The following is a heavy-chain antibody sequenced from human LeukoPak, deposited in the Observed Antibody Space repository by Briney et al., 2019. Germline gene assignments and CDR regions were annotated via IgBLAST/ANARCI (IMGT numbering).Heavy chain of an antibody. Sequence: GGSLRLSCAASGFTFSSYAMSWVRQAPGKGLEWVSAISGSGGSTYYADSVKGRFTISRDNSKNTLYLQMNSLRAEDTAVYYCVKDIRRGYNFGYDQFAYWGQGTLVTVSS. V-gene: IGHV3-23*01. D-gene: IGHD5-18*01. J-gene: IGHJ4*02. CDR3: VKDIRRGYNFGYDQFAY. CDR2: ISGSGGST. CDR1: GFTFSSYA.